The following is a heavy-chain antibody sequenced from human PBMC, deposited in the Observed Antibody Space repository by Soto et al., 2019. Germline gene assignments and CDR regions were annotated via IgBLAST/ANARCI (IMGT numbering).Heavy chain of an antibody. V-gene: IGHV4-31*03. J-gene: IGHJ4*02. CDR3: ARAIAAAGSFDY. CDR1: GVSISSGGYY. D-gene: IGHD6-13*01. Sequence: SETLSLTCTVSGVSISSGGYYLSWIRQHPGKGLEWIGYIYYSGSTYYNPSLKSRVTISVDTSKNQFSLKLSSVTAADTAVYYCARAIAAAGSFDYWGQGTLVTVSS. CDR2: IYYSGST.